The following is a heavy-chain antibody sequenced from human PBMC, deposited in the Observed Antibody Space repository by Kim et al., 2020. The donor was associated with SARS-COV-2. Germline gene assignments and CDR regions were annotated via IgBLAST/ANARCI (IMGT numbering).Heavy chain of an antibody. V-gene: IGHV1-2*06. CDR3: ASAITMVRGVINSYFQH. D-gene: IGHD3-10*01. CDR1: GYTFTGYY. J-gene: IGHJ1*01. CDR2: INPNSGDT. Sequence: ASVKVSCKASGYTFTGYYMHWVRQAPGQGLEWMGRINPNSGDTNYAQKFQGRVTMTRDTSISTAYMELSRLRSDDTAVYYCASAITMVRGVINSYFQHWGQGTLVTVSS.